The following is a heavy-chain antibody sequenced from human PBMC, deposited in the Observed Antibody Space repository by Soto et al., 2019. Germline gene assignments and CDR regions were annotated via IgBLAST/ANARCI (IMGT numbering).Heavy chain of an antibody. V-gene: IGHV3-11*01. J-gene: IGHJ1*01. CDR2: ISSSGSTM. Sequence: QVQLVESGGGLVKPGGSLRLSCEASGFSFSTYYMTWIRQAPGKGLEWVSYISSSGSTMDYADSVTGRFTISRDNTKNSLYLQMNSLSVEDTAVYYCARDSTWNLKYFHHWGQGTLVTVSS. CDR1: GFSFSTYY. CDR3: ARDSTWNLKYFHH. D-gene: IGHD1-1*01.